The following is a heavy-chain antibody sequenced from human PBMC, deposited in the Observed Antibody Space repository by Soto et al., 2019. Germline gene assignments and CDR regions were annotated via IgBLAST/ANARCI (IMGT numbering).Heavy chain of an antibody. D-gene: IGHD3-10*01. Sequence: ASVKVSCKASGYTFTSYYMHWVRQAPGQGLEWMGIINPSGGSTSYAQKFQGRVTMTRDTSTSTVYMELSSLRSEDTAVYYCARVPSPFSATMVRGVLKSDAFDIWGQGTMVTVSS. CDR1: GYTFTSYY. CDR2: INPSGGST. V-gene: IGHV1-46*03. J-gene: IGHJ3*02. CDR3: ARVPSPFSATMVRGVLKSDAFDI.